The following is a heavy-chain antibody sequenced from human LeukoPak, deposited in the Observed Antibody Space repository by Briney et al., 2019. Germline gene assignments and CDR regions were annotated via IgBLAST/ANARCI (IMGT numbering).Heavy chain of an antibody. CDR3: ARDEITIFGVVIPYYYYGMDV. V-gene: IGHV3-30*03. CDR2: ISYDGSNK. CDR1: GFTFSSYG. J-gene: IGHJ6*02. Sequence: GGSLRLSCAASGFTFSSYGMHWVRQAPGKGLEWVAVISYDGSNKYYADSVKGRFTISRDNSKNTLYLQMNSLRAEDTAVYYCARDEITIFGVVIPYYYYGMDVWGQGTTVTVSS. D-gene: IGHD3-3*01.